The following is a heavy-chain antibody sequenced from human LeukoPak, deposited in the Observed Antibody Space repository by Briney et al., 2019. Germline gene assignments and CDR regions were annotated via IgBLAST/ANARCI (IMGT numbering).Heavy chain of an antibody. J-gene: IGHJ4*02. V-gene: IGHV3-30-3*01. Sequence: GGSLRLSCAASGFTFSSYWMHWVRQAPGKGLEWVAVISYDGSNKYYADSVKGRFTISRDNSKNTLYLQMNSLRAEDTAVYYCARDRKASFDYWGQGTLVTVSS. CDR3: ARDRKASFDY. CDR2: ISYDGSNK. CDR1: GFTFSSYW.